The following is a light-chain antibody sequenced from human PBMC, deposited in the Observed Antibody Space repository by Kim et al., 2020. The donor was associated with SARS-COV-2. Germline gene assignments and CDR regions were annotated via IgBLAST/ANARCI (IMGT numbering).Light chain of an antibody. J-gene: IGKJ2*01. CDR3: QQYVNHPYT. CDR1: QSISTW. Sequence: DIQMTQSPSTLSTSVGDRVSITCRASQSISTWLAWYQQKPGKAPKILIYKASSLQSGVPSRFSGSGSGTEFTLTISSLQPDDFATYYCQQYVNHPYTFGQGTKLEI. CDR2: KAS. V-gene: IGKV1-5*03.